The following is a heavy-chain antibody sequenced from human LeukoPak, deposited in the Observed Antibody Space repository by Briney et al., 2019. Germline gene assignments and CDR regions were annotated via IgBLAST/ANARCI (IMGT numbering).Heavy chain of an antibody. J-gene: IGHJ4*02. Sequence: SETLSLTCNVSGGSISRNFCAWIRQPPGKGLEWIGHIHNSGTTNYNPSLQSRVTISVDTSKNQFSLNLRSVTAADTAVYYCARTYSNYYFDYWGQGTLVTVSS. D-gene: IGHD4-11*01. CDR1: GGSISRNF. CDR3: ARTYSNYYFDY. CDR2: IHNSGTT. V-gene: IGHV4-59*01.